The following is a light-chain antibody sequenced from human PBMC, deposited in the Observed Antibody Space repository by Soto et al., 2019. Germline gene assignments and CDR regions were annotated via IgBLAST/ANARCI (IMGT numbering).Light chain of an antibody. V-gene: IGKV1-6*01. CDR3: LQRYKGSRTT. J-gene: IGKJ5*01. CDR2: AAS. Sequence: ILMGQSAALGARSIRDKVTISCRASQGIGNALGWDQQKPGKPPKVLIYAASHLQSGVPPWCSGSGSCTDYTTTNSSVLPSDHSVYSSLQRYKGSRTTFGQGTRLEIK. CDR1: QGIGNA.